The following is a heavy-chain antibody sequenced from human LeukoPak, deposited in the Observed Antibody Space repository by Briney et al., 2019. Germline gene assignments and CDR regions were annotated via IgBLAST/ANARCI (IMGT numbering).Heavy chain of an antibody. J-gene: IGHJ4*02. V-gene: IGHV4-59*08. D-gene: IGHD5-18*01. Sequence: SETLSLTCTVSGGSINNYYWSWIRQPPGKGLEWIGSIYSSGSTNYSPSLKSRVIISVDTSKSQFFLKLSSLTAADTAMYYCARHGANGHSYGAYLDYWGQGTLVTVSS. CDR3: ARHGANGHSYGAYLDY. CDR2: IYSSGST. CDR1: GGSINNYY.